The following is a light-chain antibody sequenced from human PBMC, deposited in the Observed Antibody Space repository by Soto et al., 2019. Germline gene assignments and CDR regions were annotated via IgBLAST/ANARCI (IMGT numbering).Light chain of an antibody. V-gene: IGKV3-15*01. J-gene: IGKJ3*01. CDR2: GAS. CDR3: QQNSVLPPFT. Sequence: EIVMTQSPATLSVSPGERATLSCRASQSISNKLVWYQQKLGQAPRLLIYGASTRATGIPARFSGSGSGTDFTLTISSLQPEDFADYYCQQNSVLPPFTFGPGTQVDIK. CDR1: QSISNK.